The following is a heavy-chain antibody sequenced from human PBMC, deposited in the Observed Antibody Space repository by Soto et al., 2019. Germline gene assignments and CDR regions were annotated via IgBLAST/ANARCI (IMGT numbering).Heavy chain of an antibody. D-gene: IGHD3-3*01. J-gene: IGHJ4*02. Sequence: SETLSLTCTVSGGSISSGGYYWSWIRQHPGKGLEWIGYIYYSGSTYYNPSLKSRVTISVDTSKNQFSLKLSSVTAADTAVYYCARGCDDFWSGAGPAYFDYWGQGTLVTVSS. CDR1: GGSISSGGYY. V-gene: IGHV4-31*03. CDR3: ARGCDDFWSGAGPAYFDY. CDR2: IYYSGST.